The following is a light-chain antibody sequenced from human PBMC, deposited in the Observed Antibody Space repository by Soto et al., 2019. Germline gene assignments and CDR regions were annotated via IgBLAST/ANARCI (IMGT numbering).Light chain of an antibody. Sequence: QMTQSPSSLSESVGDRVTITCRASQSISSYLNWYQQKPGKAPKLLIYAASSLQSGVPSRFSGSGSGTDITLTISSLQPEDFATYYCQQSYSTPYTFGQGTKLEIK. CDR3: QQSYSTPYT. CDR2: AAS. V-gene: IGKV1-39*01. J-gene: IGKJ2*01. CDR1: QSISSY.